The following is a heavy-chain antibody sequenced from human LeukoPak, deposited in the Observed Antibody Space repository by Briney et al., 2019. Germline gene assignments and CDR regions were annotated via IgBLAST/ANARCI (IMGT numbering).Heavy chain of an antibody. J-gene: IGHJ4*02. V-gene: IGHV3-9*01. Sequence: GGSLRLSCAASGFTFGTYSMNWVRQAPGKGLEWVSGISWNSGSIGYADSVKGRFTISRDNAKNSLYLQMNSLRAEDTALYYCAKGQGVLRYFDWLLSYFDYWGQGTLVTVSS. D-gene: IGHD3-9*01. CDR1: GFTFGTYS. CDR3: AKGQGVLRYFDWLLSYFDY. CDR2: ISWNSGSI.